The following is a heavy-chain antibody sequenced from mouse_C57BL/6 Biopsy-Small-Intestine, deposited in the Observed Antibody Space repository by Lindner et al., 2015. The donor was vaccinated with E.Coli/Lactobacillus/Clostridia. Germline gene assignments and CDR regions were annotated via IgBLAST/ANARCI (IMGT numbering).Heavy chain of an antibody. V-gene: IGHV1-7*01. J-gene: IGHJ4*01. D-gene: IGHD6-2*01. CDR2: ISAYNGNT. Sequence: SVKVSCKASGYTFTTYGISWARQAPGQGLEWMGWISAYNGNTKYAQNLQGRVTMTTDTSTSTAYMELRSLRSDDTAVYYCARDPSIGAAGLEGNWFDPWGQGTLVTVSS. CDR1: GYTFTTYG. CDR3: ARDPSIGAAGLEGNWFDP.